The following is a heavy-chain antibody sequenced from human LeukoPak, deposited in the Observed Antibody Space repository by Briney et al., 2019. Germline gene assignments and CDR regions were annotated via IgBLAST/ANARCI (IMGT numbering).Heavy chain of an antibody. CDR3: ARDLTATGDY. V-gene: IGHV1-2*02. Sequence: GASVKVSCKASGYTFTGYYIHWVRQAPGQGLEWMGWINPNSGVTNYAQKFQGRVTMTRDTSISTAYMELSRLRSDDTAVYYCARDLTATGDYWGQGTLVTASS. J-gene: IGHJ4*02. CDR2: INPNSGVT. D-gene: IGHD2-21*02. CDR1: GYTFTGYY.